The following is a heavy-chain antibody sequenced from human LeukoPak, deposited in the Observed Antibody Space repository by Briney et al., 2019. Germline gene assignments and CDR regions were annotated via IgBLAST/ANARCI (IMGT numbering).Heavy chain of an antibody. J-gene: IGHJ4*02. CDR2: ISSSSSYI. CDR3: ASSPVTTPSDLDY. D-gene: IGHD4-17*01. CDR1: GFTFSSYE. V-gene: IGHV3-21*01. Sequence: GGSLRLSCAASGFTFSSYEMNWVRQAPGKGQEWVSSISSSSSYIYYADSVKGRFTISRDNAKNSLYLQMNSLRAEDTAVYYCASSPVTTPSDLDYWGQGTLVTVSS.